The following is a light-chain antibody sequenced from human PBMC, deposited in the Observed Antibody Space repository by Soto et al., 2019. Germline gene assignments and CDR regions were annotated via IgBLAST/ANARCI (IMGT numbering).Light chain of an antibody. CDR2: ANT. CDR3: QSYDSSLSGHVV. Sequence: QSVLTQPPSVSGAPGQRVTISCTGSSSNIGAGYNVHWYQHLPGTAPKLLIYANTNRPSGVPDRFSGSKFGTSASLAITGLQAEDEADYYCQSYDSSLSGHVVFGGGTKLTVL. V-gene: IGLV1-40*01. J-gene: IGLJ2*01. CDR1: SSNIGAGYN.